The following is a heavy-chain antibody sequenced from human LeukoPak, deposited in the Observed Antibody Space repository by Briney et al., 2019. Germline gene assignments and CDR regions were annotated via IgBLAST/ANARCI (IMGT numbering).Heavy chain of an antibody. J-gene: IGHJ4*02. CDR2: IYYSGST. Sequence: SETLSLTCTVSGVSISSSSYYWGWIRQPPGKGLEWIGSIYYSGSTYYNPSLKSRVTISLDTSKNQFSLKLSSVTAADTAVYYCARHSVSSGCNIDYWGQGTLVTVSS. CDR1: GVSISSSSYY. V-gene: IGHV4-39*01. D-gene: IGHD6-19*01. CDR3: ARHSVSSGCNIDY.